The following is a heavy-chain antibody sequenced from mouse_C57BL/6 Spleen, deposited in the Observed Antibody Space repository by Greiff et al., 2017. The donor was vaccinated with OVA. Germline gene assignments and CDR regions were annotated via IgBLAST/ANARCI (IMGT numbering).Heavy chain of an antibody. D-gene: IGHD2-4*01. CDR3: ARSGDYGRYAMDY. V-gene: IGHV1-69*01. CDR1: GYTFTSYW. J-gene: IGHJ4*01. CDR2: IDPADSYT. Sequence: QVQLQQPGAELVMPGASVKLSCKASGYTFTSYWMHWVKQRPGQGLEWIGEIDPADSYTNYNQKFKGKSTLTVDKSSSTAYMQLSSLTSEDSAFYYCARSGDYGRYAMDYWGQGTSVTVSS.